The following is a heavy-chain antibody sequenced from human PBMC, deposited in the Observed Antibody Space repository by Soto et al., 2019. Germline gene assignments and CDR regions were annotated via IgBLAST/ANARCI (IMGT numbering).Heavy chain of an antibody. Sequence: PSETLSLTCTVSGGSISSYYWSWIRQPPGKGLEWIGYIYYSGSTNYNPSLKSRVTISVDTSKNQFSLKLSSVTAADTAVYYCARHHGYYDISTGGLVPYYYGMDVWGQGTTVTVSS. J-gene: IGHJ6*02. CDR2: IYYSGST. D-gene: IGHD3-9*01. V-gene: IGHV4-59*08. CDR3: ARHHGYYDISTGGLVPYYYGMDV. CDR1: GGSISSYY.